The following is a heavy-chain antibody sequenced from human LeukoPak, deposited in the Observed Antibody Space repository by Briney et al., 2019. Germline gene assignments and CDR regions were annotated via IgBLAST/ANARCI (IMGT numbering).Heavy chain of an antibody. CDR1: GFTFNDYS. V-gene: IGHV3-9*01. J-gene: IGHJ6*02. D-gene: IGHD3-10*01. Sequence: GRSLRLSCAASGFTFNDYSMHWVRQAPGKGLEWVSGISWNSGSIGYADSVKGRFSISRDNAKNSLYLQMGSLNPEDTAVYYCAKGLLWSEVYYYYGMDVWGQGTTVTVSS. CDR3: AKGLLWSEVYYYYGMDV. CDR2: ISWNSGSI.